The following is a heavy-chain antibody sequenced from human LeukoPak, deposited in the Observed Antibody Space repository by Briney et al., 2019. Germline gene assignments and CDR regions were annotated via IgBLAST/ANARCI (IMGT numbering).Heavy chain of an antibody. CDR1: GDSVSSNSAA. Sequence: SQTLSLTCAISGDSVSSNSAAWNWIRQSPSRGLEWLGRTYYRSKWYNDYAVSVKSRITINPDTSKNQFSLQLNSVTPEYTAVYYCARDRFPRSGWSGGGKFDPWGQGTLVTVSS. D-gene: IGHD6-19*01. V-gene: IGHV6-1*01. CDR3: ARDRFPRSGWSGGGKFDP. CDR2: TYYRSKWYN. J-gene: IGHJ5*02.